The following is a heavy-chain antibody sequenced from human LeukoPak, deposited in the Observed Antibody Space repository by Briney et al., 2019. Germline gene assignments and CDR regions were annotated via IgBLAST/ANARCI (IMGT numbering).Heavy chain of an antibody. CDR2: ISGSGGSS. V-gene: IGHV3-23*01. D-gene: IGHD6-13*01. J-gene: IGHJ6*03. CDR3: AEGRGSSWFTSSYSMDV. CDR1: GFTFSFSA. Sequence: PGGSLRLSCVASGFTFSFSAMTWVRQPPGKGLEWVSPISGSGGSSYYADSVKGRFTISRDNSKNTLYLQMNSLRAEDTAVYYCAEGRGSSWFTSSYSMDVWGKGTTVTVSS.